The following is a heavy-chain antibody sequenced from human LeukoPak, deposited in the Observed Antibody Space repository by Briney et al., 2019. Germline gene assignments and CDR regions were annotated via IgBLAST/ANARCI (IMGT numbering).Heavy chain of an antibody. V-gene: IGHV4-39*07. CDR1: GGSISSTTYY. J-gene: IGHJ4*02. Sequence: SETLSLTCVVSGGSISSTTYYWGWIRQPPGKGLEFVGGLSHNGNTYYNPALKSRATISGDSSKNQYSLQLTSKTTAVKAFSSCARDLTTGLAYFDYWGQGALVTVSS. D-gene: IGHD1-1*01. CDR3: ARDLTTGLAYFDY. CDR2: LSHNGNT.